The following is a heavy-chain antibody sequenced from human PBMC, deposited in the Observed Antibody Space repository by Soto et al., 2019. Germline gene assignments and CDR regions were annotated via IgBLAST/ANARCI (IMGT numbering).Heavy chain of an antibody. J-gene: IGHJ4*02. Sequence: SETLSLTCTVSGSSISSYYWSWIRQPPGKGLEWIGYIYYSGSTNYNPSLKSRVTISVDTSKNQFSLKLSSVTAADTAVYYCVRATYFSDSSGYTRCLDYWGQGTLVTVSS. CDR2: IYYSGST. CDR3: VRATYFSDSSGYTRCLDY. V-gene: IGHV4-59*01. D-gene: IGHD3-22*01. CDR1: GSSISSYY.